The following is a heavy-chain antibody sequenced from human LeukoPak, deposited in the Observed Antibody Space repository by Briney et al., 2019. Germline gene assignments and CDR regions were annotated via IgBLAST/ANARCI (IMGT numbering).Heavy chain of an antibody. V-gene: IGHV1-18*01. CDR2: ISAYNGNT. D-gene: IGHD3-10*01. Sequence: ASVKVSCKASGYTFTSYGISGVRQAPGQGLEWMGWISAYNGNTNYAQKLQGRVTMTTDTSTSTAYMELRSLRSDDTAVYYCARNLWFGESSDAFDMWGQGTMVTVSS. J-gene: IGHJ3*02. CDR1: GYTFTSYG. CDR3: ARNLWFGESSDAFDM.